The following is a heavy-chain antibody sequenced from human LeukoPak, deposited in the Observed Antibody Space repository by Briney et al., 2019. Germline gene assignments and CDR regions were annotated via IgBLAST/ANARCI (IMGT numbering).Heavy chain of an antibody. CDR2: IRNDGSII. V-gene: IGHV3-30*02. CDR1: GFTFSSYG. D-gene: IGHD3-9*01. J-gene: IGHJ4*01. CDR3: ARGSDWCFDN. Sequence: GGSLRLSCAASGFTFSSYGMHWIHQAPGKGLEWVAFIRNDGSIIYNADSVKGRFTISRDNAKDSLHLQMNSLRAEDTAVYFCARGSDWCFDNWGQGTLVTVSS.